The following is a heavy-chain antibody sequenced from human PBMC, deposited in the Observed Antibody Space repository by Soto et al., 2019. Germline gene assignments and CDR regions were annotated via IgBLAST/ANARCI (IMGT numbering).Heavy chain of an antibody. V-gene: IGHV3-48*03. CDR1: GFTFSSYE. CDR2: ISSAGDSS. J-gene: IGHJ4*02. D-gene: IGHD2-2*01. CDR3: ARVYCSTTTCHVQAFDS. Sequence: GGSLRLSCAASGFTFSSYEMNWVRQAPGKTLEWVSYISSAGDSSYYADSVKSRFTISRDNTRNSLYLQMNSLRVEDTAVYYCARVYCSTTTCHVQAFDSWRQRTLVTVSS.